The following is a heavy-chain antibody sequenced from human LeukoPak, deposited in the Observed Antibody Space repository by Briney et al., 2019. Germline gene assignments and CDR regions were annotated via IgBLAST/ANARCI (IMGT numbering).Heavy chain of an antibody. CDR3: ATLSVLGRGNRNWFDP. CDR1: GYTFTDYY. J-gene: IGHJ5*02. V-gene: IGHV1-69-2*01. Sequence: GATVKISCKVSGYTFTDYYMHWVQQAPGKGLEWMGLVDSEDGETIYAEKFQGRVTITADTSTDTAYMELSSLRSEDTAVYYCATLSVLGRGNRNWFDPWGQGTLVTVSS. CDR2: VDSEDGET. D-gene: IGHD7-27*01.